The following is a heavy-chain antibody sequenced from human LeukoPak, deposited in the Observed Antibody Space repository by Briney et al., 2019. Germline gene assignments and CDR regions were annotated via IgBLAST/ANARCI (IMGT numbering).Heavy chain of an antibody. V-gene: IGHV3-11*04. CDR3: ATSVTRRRLDWFIDL. J-gene: IGHJ2*01. D-gene: IGHD4-17*01. CDR2: ISSSAGTI. Sequence: KPGGSLRLSCAAPGFTFRDYYMSWIRQAPGKGLEWISYISSSAGTIHYVDSVKGRFTISRDNAKNSLYLQMDSLRVEDTAVYYCATSVTRRRLDWFIDLWGRGTLVSASS. CDR1: GFTFRDYY.